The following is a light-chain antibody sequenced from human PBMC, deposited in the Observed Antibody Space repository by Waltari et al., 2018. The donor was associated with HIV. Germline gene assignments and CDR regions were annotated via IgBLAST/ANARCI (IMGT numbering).Light chain of an antibody. CDR2: DTS. J-gene: IGLJ2*01. CDR3: LLSYSGARPVV. CDR1: TGAVTSGHY. Sequence: QAVVTQEPSLTVSPGGTVTLTCGSSTGAVTSGHYPYWFQQKPGQAPRTLIYDTSNKHSWKPARFSGSRLGGKAALTLSGAQPEDEAEYYCLLSYSGARPVVFGGGTKLTVL. V-gene: IGLV7-46*01.